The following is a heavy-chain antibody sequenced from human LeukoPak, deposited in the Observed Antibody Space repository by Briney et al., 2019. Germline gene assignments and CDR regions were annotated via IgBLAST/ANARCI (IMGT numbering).Heavy chain of an antibody. Sequence: AGGSLRLSCAASGFTFSSYWMSWVRQAPGKGLEWVANIKQDGSEKYYVDSVKGRFTISRDNAKNSLYLQMNSLRAEDTAVYYCAKDGSGYPDYFDYWGQGTLVTVSS. D-gene: IGHD3-22*01. V-gene: IGHV3-7*01. CDR3: AKDGSGYPDYFDY. J-gene: IGHJ4*02. CDR2: IKQDGSEK. CDR1: GFTFSSYW.